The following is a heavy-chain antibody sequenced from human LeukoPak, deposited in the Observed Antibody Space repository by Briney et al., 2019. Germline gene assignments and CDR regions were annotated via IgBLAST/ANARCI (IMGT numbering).Heavy chain of an antibody. J-gene: IGHJ4*02. CDR3: ARGHYYGSGSPKYYFDY. V-gene: IGHV1-46*01. D-gene: IGHD3-10*01. CDR1: GYTFTSYD. Sequence: GASVKVSCKASGYTFTSYDINWVRQAPGQGLEWMGIINPSGGSTSYAQKFQGRVTMTRDTSTSTVYMELSSLRSEDTAVYYCARGHYYGSGSPKYYFDYWGQGTLVTVSS. CDR2: INPSGGST.